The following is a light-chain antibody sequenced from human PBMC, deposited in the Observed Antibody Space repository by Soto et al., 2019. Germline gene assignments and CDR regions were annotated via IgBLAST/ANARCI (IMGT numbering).Light chain of an antibody. CDR1: QSVSGSY. CDR3: QQYAGSPPWT. Sequence: EIVLTQSPGTLSLSPGERATLPCRASQSVSGSYLAWYQQKPGQAPRLLISGASSRATGIPDRFSGSGSGTDFTLTISRLEPEDFAVYYCQQYAGSPPWTFGQGTKVDIK. V-gene: IGKV3-20*01. J-gene: IGKJ1*01. CDR2: GAS.